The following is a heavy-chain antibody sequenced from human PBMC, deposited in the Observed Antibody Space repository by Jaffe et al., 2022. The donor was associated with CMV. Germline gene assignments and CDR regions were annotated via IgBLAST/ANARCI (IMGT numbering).Heavy chain of an antibody. Sequence: QVQLQQWGAGLLKPSETLSLTCAVYGGSFSGYYWSWIRQPPGKGLEWIGEINHSGSTNYNPSLKSRVTISVDTSKNQFSLKLSSVTAADTAVYYCARGGSSIGYSSSWALAYYMDVWGKGTTVTVSS. J-gene: IGHJ6*03. CDR3: ARGGSSIGYSSSWALAYYMDV. CDR2: INHSGST. CDR1: GGSFSGYY. V-gene: IGHV4-34*01. D-gene: IGHD6-13*01.